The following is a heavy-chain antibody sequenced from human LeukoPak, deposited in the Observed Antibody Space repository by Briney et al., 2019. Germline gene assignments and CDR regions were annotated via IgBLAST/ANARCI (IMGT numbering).Heavy chain of an antibody. D-gene: IGHD2-2*01. Sequence: SSVKVSCKASGGTFSSYAISWVRQAPGQGLEWMGGIIPIFGTANYAQKFQGRVTITADESTSTAYMELSSLRSEDTAVYYCAREPVVLVPAAIFNWFDPWGQGTLVTVSS. CDR2: IIPIFGTA. V-gene: IGHV1-69*01. J-gene: IGHJ5*02. CDR3: AREPVVLVPAAIFNWFDP. CDR1: GGTFSSYA.